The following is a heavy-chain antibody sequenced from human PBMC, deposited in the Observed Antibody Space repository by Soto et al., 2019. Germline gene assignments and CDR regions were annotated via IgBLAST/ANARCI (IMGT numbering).Heavy chain of an antibody. Sequence: QITLKESGPSLVKPTQTLTLTCTFSGFSLSTTGVGVVWIRQPPGKALEWLALIYWDDDKHYSPSLRSRLTITKDTTKNQVVLTLTNVDPVDTATYYCAHVGGLEQWQYRLDHWGEGTLVTVSS. CDR1: GFSLSTTGVG. V-gene: IGHV2-5*02. J-gene: IGHJ4*02. CDR3: AHVGGLEQWQYRLDH. D-gene: IGHD6-19*01. CDR2: IYWDDDK.